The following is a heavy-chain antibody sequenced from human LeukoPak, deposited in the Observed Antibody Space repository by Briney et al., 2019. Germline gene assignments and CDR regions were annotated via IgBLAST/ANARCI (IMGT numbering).Heavy chain of an antibody. V-gene: IGHV4-59*01. CDR3: ARGPSGDYGGYFDY. J-gene: IGHJ4*02. CDR1: GGSINNYY. D-gene: IGHD4-17*01. Sequence: SETLSLTCIVSGGSINNYYWSWIRQPPGVGLEWIGYINFNGRTNYNPSLKSRVSISVDTSNKEVSLRLDSVTAADTAVYYCARGPSGDYGGYFDYWGLGALVTVSS. CDR2: INFNGRT.